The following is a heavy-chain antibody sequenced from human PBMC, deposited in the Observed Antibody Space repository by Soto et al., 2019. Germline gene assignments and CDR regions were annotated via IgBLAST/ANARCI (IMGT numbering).Heavy chain of an antibody. D-gene: IGHD3-10*01. J-gene: IGHJ4*02. CDR3: AKVGFGDLDH. CDR1: GFSFTSYA. V-gene: IGHV3-23*01. CDR2: ITISGGDT. Sequence: EVQLLESGGGLVQPGGSLRLSCAASGFSFTSYAMAWVRQAPGEGLEWVSTITISGGDTYYADSVKGRFTTSGDNSRNPVYMQMNSLRAEDTAAYFCAKVGFGDLDHWGLGPRVTVSS.